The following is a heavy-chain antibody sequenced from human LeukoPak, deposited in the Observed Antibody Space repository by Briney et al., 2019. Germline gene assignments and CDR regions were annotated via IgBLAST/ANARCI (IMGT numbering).Heavy chain of an antibody. CDR3: AKLAKYFYGSEAYYFFEH. J-gene: IGHJ4*02. V-gene: IGHV3-7*01. CDR2: IKQDGTEK. Sequence: PGGSLRLSCAASGFSFTTYWMRWVRQAPGKGLEWVANIKQDGTEKYYVDSVKGRFTISRDNAKNSLYLQMNSLRVEDTAVYYCAKLAKYFYGSEAYYFFEHWGQGTPVTASS. D-gene: IGHD3-10*01. CDR1: GFSFTTYW.